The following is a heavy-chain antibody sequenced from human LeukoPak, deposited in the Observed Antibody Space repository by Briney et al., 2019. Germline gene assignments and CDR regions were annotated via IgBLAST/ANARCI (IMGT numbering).Heavy chain of an antibody. CDR1: GFTFSSYS. V-gene: IGHV3-21*04. J-gene: IGHJ5*02. Sequence: PGGSPRLSCAASGFTFSSYSMNWVRQAPGKGLEWVSSISSSSSYIYYADSVKGRFTISRDNSKNTLYLQMNSLRAEDTAVYYCAKDLYGYVSNWFDPWGQGTLVTVSS. CDR3: AKDLYGYVSNWFDP. D-gene: IGHD5-12*01. CDR2: ISSSSSYI.